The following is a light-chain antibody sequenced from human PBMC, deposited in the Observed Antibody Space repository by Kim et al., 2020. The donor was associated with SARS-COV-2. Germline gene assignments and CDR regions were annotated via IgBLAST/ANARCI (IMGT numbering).Light chain of an antibody. CDR3: LQRINWPPRT. V-gene: IGKV3-11*01. CDR2: DAG. CDR1: QSVSSN. J-gene: IGKJ4*01. Sequence: PGEAAAPTCRPAQSVSSNLASCQQKPGEAPTGLIYDAGNRATGTPPSVCGGGAGTEFSLTISSLEPQDFSVYYCLQRINWPPRTFGGGTKVDIK.